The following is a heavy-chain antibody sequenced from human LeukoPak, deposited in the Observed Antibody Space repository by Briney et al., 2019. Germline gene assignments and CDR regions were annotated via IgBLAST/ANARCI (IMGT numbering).Heavy chain of an antibody. CDR2: IYYSGST. CDR3: ARVIDGGYEEDYFDY. D-gene: IGHD5-12*01. J-gene: IGHJ4*02. Sequence: PSETLSLTCTVSGGSISSYYWSWIRQPPGKGLEWIGYIYYSGSTNYNPSLKSRVTISVDTSKNQFSLKLSSVTAADTAVYYCARVIDGGYEEDYFDYWGQGTLVTVSS. V-gene: IGHV4-59*08. CDR1: GGSISSYY.